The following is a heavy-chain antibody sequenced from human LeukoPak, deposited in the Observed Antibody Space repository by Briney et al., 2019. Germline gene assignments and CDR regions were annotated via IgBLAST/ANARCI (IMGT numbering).Heavy chain of an antibody. CDR2: IWYDGSNK. J-gene: IGHJ4*02. Sequence: GGSLRLSCAASGFTFSSYGMHCVRQAPGKGLEWVAVIWYDGSNKYYADSVKGRFTISRDNSKNTLYLQMNSLRAEDTAVYYCARDTPWSGYYLIDYWGQGTLVTVSS. D-gene: IGHD3-3*01. V-gene: IGHV3-33*01. CDR1: GFTFSSYG. CDR3: ARDTPWSGYYLIDY.